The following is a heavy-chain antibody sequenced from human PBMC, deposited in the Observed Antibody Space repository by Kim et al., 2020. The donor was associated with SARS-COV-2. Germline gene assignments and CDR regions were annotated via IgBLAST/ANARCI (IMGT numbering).Heavy chain of an antibody. D-gene: IGHD6-13*01. V-gene: IGHV4-39*07. CDR2: IYYSGST. Sequence: SETLSLTCTVSGGSISSSSYYWGWIRQPPGKGLEWIGSIYYSGSTYYNPSLKSRVTISVDTSKNQFSLKLSSVTAADTAVYYCAREHSAAGTGYWGQGTLVTVSS. J-gene: IGHJ4*02. CDR3: AREHSAAGTGY. CDR1: GGSISSSSYY.